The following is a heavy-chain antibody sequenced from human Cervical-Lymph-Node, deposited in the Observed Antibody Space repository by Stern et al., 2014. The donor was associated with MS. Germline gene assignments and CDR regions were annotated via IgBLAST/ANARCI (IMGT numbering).Heavy chain of an antibody. V-gene: IGHV4-30-4*08. Sequence: QLQLQESGPGLVKPSQTLSLTCTVSGGSISRDYYYWSWVRQSPGKGLEWIGYIYSSGSTHYNPSLMSRLTMSVDTSKNQFSLKLNSVTAADTALYYCARADSSGYSYGGGVLEYWGQGTLVTVSS. CDR3: ARADSSGYSYGGGVLEY. CDR2: IYSSGST. J-gene: IGHJ4*02. D-gene: IGHD3-22*01. CDR1: GGSISRDYYY.